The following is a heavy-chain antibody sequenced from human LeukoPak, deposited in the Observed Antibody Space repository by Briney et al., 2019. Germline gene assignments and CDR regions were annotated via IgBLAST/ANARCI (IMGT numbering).Heavy chain of an antibody. CDR1: GFTFSSYG. Sequence: GASLTLSCAASGFTFSSYGMHWVRQAPGKGLEWVAVISYDGSNKYYADSVKGRFTISRDNSKNTLYLQMNSLRAEDTAVYYCAKPWGRDYYNTLTADYWGQGTLVTVSS. CDR3: AKPWGRDYYNTLTADY. J-gene: IGHJ4*02. D-gene: IGHD3-22*01. CDR2: ISYDGSNK. V-gene: IGHV3-30*18.